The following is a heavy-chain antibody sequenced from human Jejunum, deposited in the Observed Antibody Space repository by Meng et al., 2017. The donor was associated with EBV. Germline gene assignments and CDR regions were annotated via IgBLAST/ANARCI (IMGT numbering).Heavy chain of an antibody. D-gene: IGHD5-12*01. CDR2: IYYSGST. V-gene: IGHV4-61*01. J-gene: IGHJ4*02. CDR1: GGSVNSGNVY. Sequence: RLEPGPGLVTPSETLSLTCTVSGGSVNSGNVYWSWIRQPPGKGLEWIGYIYYSGSTNYIPSLKSRVTISLDTSKNQFSLKLSSVTAADTAVYYCAGLRYSGYDRAFDYWGQGALVTVSS. CDR3: AGLRYSGYDRAFDY.